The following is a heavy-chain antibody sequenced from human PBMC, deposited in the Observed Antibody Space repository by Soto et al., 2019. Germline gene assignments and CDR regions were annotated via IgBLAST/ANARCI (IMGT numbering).Heavy chain of an antibody. CDR1: GFSFAGYA. J-gene: IGHJ4*02. D-gene: IGHD2-15*01. CDR3: AKALVVVGSGY. Sequence: LRLSCAASGFSFAGYALTWVRLAPGKGLEWVSAISGSGGSTYYADSVKGRFTISRDNSKNTLYLQMNSLRAEDTAVYYCAKALVVVGSGYWGQGPLVTVSS. V-gene: IGHV3-23*01. CDR2: ISGSGGST.